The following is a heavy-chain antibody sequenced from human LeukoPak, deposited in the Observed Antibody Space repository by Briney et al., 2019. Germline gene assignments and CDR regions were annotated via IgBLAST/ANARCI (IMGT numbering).Heavy chain of an antibody. J-gene: IGHJ6*03. CDR1: GGSISSSSYY. V-gene: IGHV4-39*01. CDR2: IYYSGST. Sequence: PSETLSLTCTVSGGSISSSSYYWGWIRQPPGKGLEWIGNIYYSGSTYYNPSLKSRVTISVDTSKNQFSLKLSSVTAADTAVYYCARLYYYHYYMDVWGKGTTVTISS. CDR3: ARLYYYHYYMDV.